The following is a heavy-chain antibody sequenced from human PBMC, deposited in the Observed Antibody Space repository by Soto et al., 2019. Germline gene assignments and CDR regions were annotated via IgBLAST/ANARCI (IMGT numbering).Heavy chain of an antibody. CDR2: INPGNGNT. V-gene: IGHV1-3*01. D-gene: IGHD3-22*01. Sequence: ASVKVSCKASGYTFTSYGINWVRQAPGRGLEWMGWINPGNGNTKYSQQFQGRVIIDRDTSASTAYMELSSLRPEDTAVYYCARGGYFDSSNYLAYWGLGTLVTSPQ. CDR3: ARGGYFDSSNYLAY. CDR1: GYTFTSYG. J-gene: IGHJ4*02.